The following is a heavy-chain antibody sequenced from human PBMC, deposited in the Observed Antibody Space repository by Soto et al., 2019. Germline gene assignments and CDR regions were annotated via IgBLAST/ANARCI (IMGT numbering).Heavy chain of an antibody. V-gene: IGHV3-72*01. CDR1: GFTFSNYY. Sequence: EVQLVESGGGLVQPGGSLRLSCAASGFTFSNYYMDWVRQAPGKGLEWVGRSKNKADSYITGYAASVKGRFSRSRDASKSSLYLQMNSLKTGETAGSYCTGWGLGNDIAGAWGQGILVTVSS. CDR3: TGWGLGNDIAGA. D-gene: IGHD3-16*01. CDR2: SKNKADSYIT. J-gene: IGHJ4*02.